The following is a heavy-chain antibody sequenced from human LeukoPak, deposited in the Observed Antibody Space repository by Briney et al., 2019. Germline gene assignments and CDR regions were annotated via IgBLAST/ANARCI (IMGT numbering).Heavy chain of an antibody. V-gene: IGHV5-10-1*01. CDR2: IDPSGSYT. Sequence: PGESLRTSCKGPGYRFTSYWISWVRQIPGKGLEWMGRIDPSGSYTNYIPYFQGNVTISADKSISTAYLQWSSLKASDTAMYYCARHRDYYDSSGYSLGFDYWGQGTMVTVSS. CDR3: ARHRDYYDSSGYSLGFDY. J-gene: IGHJ4*02. D-gene: IGHD3-22*01. CDR1: GYRFTSYW.